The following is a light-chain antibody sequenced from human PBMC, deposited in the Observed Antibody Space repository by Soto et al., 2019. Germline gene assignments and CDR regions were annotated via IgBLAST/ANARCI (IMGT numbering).Light chain of an antibody. V-gene: IGLV2-14*03. J-gene: IGLJ1*01. CDR3: SSYTTSNTRQIV. CDR2: DVS. Sequence: HSALTQPASLTGSPGQSITISCTGASSDVGGYNYVSWYQHHPGKAPKLMIYDVSNRPSGVSNRSSGSKSGNTASLTISGLQPEDEADYYCSSYTTSNTRQIVFGTGTKVNRP. CDR1: SSDVGGYNY.